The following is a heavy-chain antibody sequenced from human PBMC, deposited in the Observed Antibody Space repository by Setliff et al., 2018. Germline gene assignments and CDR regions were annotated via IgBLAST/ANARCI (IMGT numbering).Heavy chain of an antibody. V-gene: IGHV4-34*01. J-gene: IGHJ3*02. D-gene: IGHD3-10*01. CDR2: INHSGST. CDR1: GGSFSGYY. Sequence: PSETLSLTCAVYGGSFSGYYWSWIRQPPGKGLEWIGEINHSGSTNYNPSLKSRVAISVDTSKNQFSLKLSSVTAADTALYFCARRPTGPGAPFDIWGHGTMVTVSS. CDR3: ARRPTGPGAPFDI.